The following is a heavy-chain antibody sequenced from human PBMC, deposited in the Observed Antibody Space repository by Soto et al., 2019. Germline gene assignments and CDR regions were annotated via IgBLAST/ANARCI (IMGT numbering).Heavy chain of an antibody. J-gene: IGHJ5*02. CDR2: IYYSGST. CDR1: GGSISSYY. CDR3: ARQSVGPTYYDFWSGYFWFDP. Sequence: PSETLSLTCTVSGGSISSYYWSWIRQPPGKGLEWIGYIYYSGSTNYNPSLKSRVTISVDTSKNQFSLKLSSVTAADTAVYYCARQSVGPTYYDFWSGYFWFDPWGQGTLVTVPS. V-gene: IGHV4-59*08. D-gene: IGHD3-3*01.